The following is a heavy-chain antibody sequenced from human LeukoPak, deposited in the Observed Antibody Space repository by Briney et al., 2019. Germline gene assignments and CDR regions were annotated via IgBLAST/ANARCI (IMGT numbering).Heavy chain of an antibody. D-gene: IGHD6-13*01. V-gene: IGHV4-61*01. CDR2: IYYSGST. CDR1: GGSVSSGSYY. Sequence: PSETLSLTCTVSGGSVSSGSYYWSWIRQPPGTGLEWIGYIYYSGSTNYNPSLKSRVTISVDTSKNQFSLKLSSVTAADTAVYYCAIAAAGTAYWGQGTLVTVSS. CDR3: AIAAAGTAY. J-gene: IGHJ4*02.